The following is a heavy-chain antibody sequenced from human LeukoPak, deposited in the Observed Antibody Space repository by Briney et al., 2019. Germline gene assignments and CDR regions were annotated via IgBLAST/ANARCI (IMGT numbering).Heavy chain of an antibody. CDR2: INPSGGST. CDR1: GYTFTSYY. CDR3: ARASSRITIFEVVIRHADYFDY. D-gene: IGHD3-3*01. Sequence: ASVKVSCKASGYTFTSYYMHWVRQAPGQGLEWMGIINPSGGSTSYAQKFQGRVTVTRDTSISTVYMELSSLRSEDPAVYYCARASSRITIFEVVIRHADYFDYWGQGTLVTVSS. V-gene: IGHV1-46*01. J-gene: IGHJ4*02.